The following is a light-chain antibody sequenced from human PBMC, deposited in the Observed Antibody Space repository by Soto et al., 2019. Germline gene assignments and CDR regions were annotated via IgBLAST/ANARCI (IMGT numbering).Light chain of an antibody. CDR1: QTISRW. Sequence: SQLTKPPSTLSSSIGAEVTITCRASQTISRWLAWYQQKPGRAPKLLIYDASTLESGVPSRFSGSGSETEFTLTISRLQPDDFATSFCHSRAFGQGTRLEI. CDR3: HSRA. V-gene: IGKV1-5*01. CDR2: DAS. J-gene: IGKJ5*01.